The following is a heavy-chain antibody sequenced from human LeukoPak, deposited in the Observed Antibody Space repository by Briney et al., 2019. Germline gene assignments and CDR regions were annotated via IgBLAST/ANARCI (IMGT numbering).Heavy chain of an antibody. CDR1: GYTFTSYD. D-gene: IGHD3-22*01. CDR3: ARVAYYYDSAGLYLNYFYGMDV. V-gene: IGHV1-8*01. Sequence: ASVKVSCKASGYTFTSYDINWVRQATGQGLEWLGWMNPSSSNTGYAQKFQGRVTMTRDTSISTAYMELSSLRSEDTAMYYCARVAYYYDSAGLYLNYFYGMDVWGQGTTVTVSS. CDR2: MNPSSSNT. J-gene: IGHJ6*02.